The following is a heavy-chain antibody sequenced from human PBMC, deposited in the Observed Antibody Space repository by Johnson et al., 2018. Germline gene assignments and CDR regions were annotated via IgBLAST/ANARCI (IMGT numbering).Heavy chain of an antibody. J-gene: IGHJ4*02. CDR3: ARGRISDAGGFDY. CDR2: IYSGDST. V-gene: IGHV3-53*01. D-gene: IGHD3-3*02. Sequence: EVQLVESGGGLIQXGGSLRLSCAASGFTVSSNYMSWVRQAPGKGLEWVSVIYSGDSTYYADSVKGRFTNSRDKSKNTLYLQMNSLRAEDTAGYYSARGRISDAGGFDYGGQGTLVTGSS. CDR1: GFTVSSNY.